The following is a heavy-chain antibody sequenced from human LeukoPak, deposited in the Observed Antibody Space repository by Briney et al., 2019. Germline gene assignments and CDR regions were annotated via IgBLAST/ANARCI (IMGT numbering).Heavy chain of an antibody. J-gene: IGHJ5*02. CDR3: ARVIDYYDNCFDP. CDR2: INSDGSST. Sequence: GGSLRLSCAASGFTFSSYWMHWVRQAPGKGLVWVSRINSDGSSTSYADSVKGRFTISRDNAKNTLYLQMNSLRAEDTAVYYCARVIDYYDNCFDPWGQGTLVTVSS. D-gene: IGHD3-22*01. V-gene: IGHV3-74*01. CDR1: GFTFSSYW.